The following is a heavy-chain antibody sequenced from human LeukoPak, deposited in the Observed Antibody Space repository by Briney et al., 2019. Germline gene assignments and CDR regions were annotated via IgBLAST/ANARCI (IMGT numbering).Heavy chain of an antibody. D-gene: IGHD1-14*01. J-gene: IGHJ5*02. Sequence: GGSLRLSCAASGFTFSSYGMHWVRQAPGKGLEWVAVISYDGSNKYYADSVKGRFTISRDNSKNTLYLQMNSLRAEDTAVYYCASSNTIPITGNFDPWGQGTLVTVSS. CDR3: ASSNTIPITGNFDP. CDR1: GFTFSSYG. V-gene: IGHV3-30*03. CDR2: ISYDGSNK.